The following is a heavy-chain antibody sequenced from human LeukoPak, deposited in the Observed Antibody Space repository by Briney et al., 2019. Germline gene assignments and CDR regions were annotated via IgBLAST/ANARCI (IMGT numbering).Heavy chain of an antibody. V-gene: IGHV4-59*01. CDR2: IYYSGST. CDR1: GGSISTYY. CDR3: AREEVPHGFDI. J-gene: IGHJ3*02. Sequence: KSSETLSLTCTVSGGSISTYYWSWIRQPPGKGLEYIGYIYYSGSTNHNPSLKSRVTMSLDTSKNQFSLKLSSVTAADTAVYYCAREEVPHGFDIWGQGTMVTVSS.